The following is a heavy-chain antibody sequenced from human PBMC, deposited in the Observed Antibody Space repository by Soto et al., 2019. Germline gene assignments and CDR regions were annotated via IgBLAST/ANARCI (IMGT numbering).Heavy chain of an antibody. Sequence: EVHLLESGGGLAQPGGSLRLSCAASGFTFSNFVMSWVRQAPGKGLEWVSAITGSGGDTYCADSMKGRFTTSRDNSKNTLYLQMNSLRAEDTAVYYCAKGSASGRPYYFDYWGQGTLVTVS. V-gene: IGHV3-23*01. CDR3: AKGSASGRPYYFDY. J-gene: IGHJ4*02. CDR2: ITGSGGDT. CDR1: GFTFSNFV.